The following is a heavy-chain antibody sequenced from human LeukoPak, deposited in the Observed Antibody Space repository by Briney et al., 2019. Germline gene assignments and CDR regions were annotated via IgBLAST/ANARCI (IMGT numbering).Heavy chain of an antibody. CDR3: ARGLGYYDILTGPRYFDL. D-gene: IGHD3-9*01. Sequence: SETLSLTCTVSGGSISSSSYYWGWIRQPPGKGLEWIGEINHSGSTNYNPSLKSRVTISVDTSKNQFSLKLSSVTAADTAVYYCARGLGYYDILTGPRYFDLWGRGTLVTVSS. CDR1: GGSISSSSYY. CDR2: INHSGST. J-gene: IGHJ2*01. V-gene: IGHV4-39*07.